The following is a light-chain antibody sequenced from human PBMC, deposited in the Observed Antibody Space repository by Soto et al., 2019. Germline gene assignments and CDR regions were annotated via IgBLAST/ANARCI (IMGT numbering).Light chain of an antibody. Sequence: QSVLTQPRSVSGSPGQSVTISCTGTSSDVGGYNYVSWYQQHPGKAPKLMIYDVSKRPSGVPDRFSGSKSGNTASLTISGLQAEDEADYYCCSYAGYKVFGGGTQLTVL. CDR3: CSYAGYKV. J-gene: IGLJ2*01. V-gene: IGLV2-11*01. CDR1: SSDVGGYNY. CDR2: DVS.